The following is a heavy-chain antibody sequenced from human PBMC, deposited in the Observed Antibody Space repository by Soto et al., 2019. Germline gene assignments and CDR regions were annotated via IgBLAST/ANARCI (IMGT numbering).Heavy chain of an antibody. V-gene: IGHV1-24*01. CDR2: FDPEDGET. Sequence: QVQLVQSGAEVKKPGASVKVSCKVSGYTLTELSMHWVRQAPGKGLEWMGGFDPEDGETIYAQKFQGRVTMTEDTSTDTAYMELSSVRSEDTAVYYCATDSLYYDYICGSYPYWGQGTLVTVSS. CDR1: GYTLTELS. D-gene: IGHD3-16*02. J-gene: IGHJ4*02. CDR3: ATDSLYYDYICGSYPY.